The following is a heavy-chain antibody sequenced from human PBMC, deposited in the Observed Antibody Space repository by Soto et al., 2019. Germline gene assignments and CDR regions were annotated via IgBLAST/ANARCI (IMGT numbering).Heavy chain of an antibody. CDR1: GGTFSSYA. V-gene: IGHV1-69*13. D-gene: IGHD5-18*01. CDR3: ASSPSRSWIQLWFSYFDY. J-gene: IGHJ4*02. CDR2: IIPIFGTA. Sequence: TSVKVSCKASGGTFSSYAISWVRQAPGQGLEWMGGIIPIFGTANYAQKFQGRVTITADESTSTAYMELSSLRSEDTAVYYCASSPSRSWIQLWFSYFDYWGQGTLVTVSS.